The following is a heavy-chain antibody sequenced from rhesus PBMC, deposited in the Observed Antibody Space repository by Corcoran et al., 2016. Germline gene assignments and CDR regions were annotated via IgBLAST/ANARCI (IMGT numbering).Heavy chain of an antibody. CDR2: IYWNDSK. CDR1: GFSISTTGTG. D-gene: IGHD3-3*01. V-gene: IGHV2-95*01. CDR3: SRVRTYYNIWTGYYLYNGFDV. Sequence: QVTLKESGPALVKPTQTLTLTCTFSGFSISTTGTGVGWIRQPPGKALEWLASIYWNDSKYYSTLMKSRLTISNDTSKNQVVLTMTNMDPVDTATYYCSRVRTYYNIWTGYYLYNGFDVWGPGVLVTVSS. J-gene: IGHJ5-1*01.